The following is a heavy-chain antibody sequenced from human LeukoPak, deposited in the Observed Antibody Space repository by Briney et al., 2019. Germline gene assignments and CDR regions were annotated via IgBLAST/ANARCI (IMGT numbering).Heavy chain of an antibody. Sequence: SETLSLTCTVSGASISPYYWSWIRQPPGKGLEWIGYRYQSGSTSYNPSLGSRVTISLDTSKNQFSLNLTSVTAADTAVYYCARGFTLLDYWGQGTLVIVSS. V-gene: IGHV4-59*08. CDR1: GASISPYY. CDR2: RYQSGST. J-gene: IGHJ4*02. CDR3: ARGFTLLDY. D-gene: IGHD1-26*01.